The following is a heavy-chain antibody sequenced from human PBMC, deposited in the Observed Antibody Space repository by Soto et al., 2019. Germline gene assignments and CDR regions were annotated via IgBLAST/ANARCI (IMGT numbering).Heavy chain of an antibody. J-gene: IGHJ5*02. D-gene: IGHD2-21*02. CDR1: GFPFNEYA. CDR3: ATDPFGGGDSEWFDP. CDR2: ISGSSRDI. V-gene: IGHV3-21*01. Sequence: EVQLVESGGGLVKPGGSLRLSCAASGFPFNEYAMNWVRQAPGKGLEWVSSISGSSRDIYYADSLKGRFTVSRNNAKNSLYLQMNSLRAEDTAMYYCATDPFGGGDSEWFDPWGQGTLVTVSS.